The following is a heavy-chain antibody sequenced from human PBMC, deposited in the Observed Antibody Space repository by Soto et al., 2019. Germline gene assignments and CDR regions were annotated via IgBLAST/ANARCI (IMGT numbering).Heavy chain of an antibody. CDR3: SRGVGRWFGELLRSRYYYYMDV. Sequence: PGESLKISCKGSGYSFTSYWIGWVRQMPGKGLEWMGIIYPGDSDTRYSPSFQGQVTISADKSISTAYLQWSSLKASDTAMYYCSRGVGRWFGELLRSRYYYYMDVWGKGTTVTVSS. CDR1: GYSFTSYW. V-gene: IGHV5-51*01. J-gene: IGHJ6*03. CDR2: IYPGDSDT. D-gene: IGHD3-10*01.